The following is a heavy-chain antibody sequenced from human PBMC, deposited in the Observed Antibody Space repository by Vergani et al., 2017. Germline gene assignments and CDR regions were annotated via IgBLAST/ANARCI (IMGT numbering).Heavy chain of an antibody. D-gene: IGHD3-22*01. Sequence: EVQLLESGGGLVQPGGSLRLSCAASGFTFSSYAMSWVRQAPGKGLEWVSVIYSGGSSTYYADSVKGRFTISRDNSKNTLYLQMNSLRAEDTAVYYCAEIKYYYDSSGYYHGDWFDPWGQGTLVTVSS. J-gene: IGHJ5*02. CDR2: IYSGGSST. CDR1: GFTFSSYA. CDR3: AEIKYYYDSSGYYHGDWFDP. V-gene: IGHV3-23*03.